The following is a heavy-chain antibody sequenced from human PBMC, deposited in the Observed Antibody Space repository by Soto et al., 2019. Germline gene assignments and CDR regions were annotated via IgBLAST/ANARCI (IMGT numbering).Heavy chain of an antibody. Sequence: GGSLRLSCVASGFTFSSHGMHWVRQAPGKGLEWVAVIWYDGSDKFYADSVKGRFTISRDNFKNTLFLQMNSLRAEDTAVYYCARGPPAVVVAADACDIWGQGTMVTVS. CDR2: IWYDGSDK. CDR3: ARGPPAVVVAADACDI. CDR1: GFTFSSHG. J-gene: IGHJ3*02. V-gene: IGHV3-33*01. D-gene: IGHD2-15*01.